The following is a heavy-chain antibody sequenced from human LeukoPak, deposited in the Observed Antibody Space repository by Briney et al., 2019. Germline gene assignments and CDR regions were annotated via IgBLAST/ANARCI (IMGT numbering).Heavy chain of an antibody. CDR1: GGSISSSSYY. CDR3: ARQRLHREATY. J-gene: IGHJ4*02. D-gene: IGHD5-12*01. Sequence: PSETLSLTCTVSGGSISSSSYYWGWIRQPPGKGLEWIGSIYYSGSTYYNPSLKSRVTISVDTSKNQFSLKLSSVTAADTAVYYCARQRLHREATYWGQGTLVTVSS. CDR2: IYYSGST. V-gene: IGHV4-39*01.